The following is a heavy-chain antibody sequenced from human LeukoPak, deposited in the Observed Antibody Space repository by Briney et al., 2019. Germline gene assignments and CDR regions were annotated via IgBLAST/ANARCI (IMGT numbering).Heavy chain of an antibody. V-gene: IGHV1-2*02. CDR3: ARGGAGRGGLYYYYYYGMDV. CDR1: GYTFTGYY. J-gene: IGHJ6*02. CDR2: INPNSGGT. Sequence: ASVKVSCKASGYTFTGYYMHWVRQAPGQGLEWMGWINPNSGGTNYAQKFQGRVTMTRDTSISTAYMELSRLRSDDTAVYYCARGGAGRGGLYYYYYYGMDVRGQGTTVTVSS. D-gene: IGHD3-10*01.